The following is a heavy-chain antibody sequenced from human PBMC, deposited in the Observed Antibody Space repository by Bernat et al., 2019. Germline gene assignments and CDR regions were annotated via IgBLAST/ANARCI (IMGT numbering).Heavy chain of an antibody. J-gene: IGHJ4*02. D-gene: IGHD4-17*01. CDR3: ARDTPVFYDY. Sequence: EVRRLEFGGGLLQPGGSLSLSCSAFGFTFSTYAISWVGQAPGKGRDGVSFISRDSGSIYYADSVKGRFTISRDKSRNTLFLQMNSLRGEDTAIYYCARDTPVFYDYWGQGTLVTVSS. V-gene: IGHV3-23*01. CDR2: ISRDSGSI. CDR1: GFTFSTYA.